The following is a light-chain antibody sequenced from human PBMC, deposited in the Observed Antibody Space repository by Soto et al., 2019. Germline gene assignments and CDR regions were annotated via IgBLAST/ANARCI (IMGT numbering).Light chain of an antibody. CDR3: CSYAGSYTYV. CDR1: SSDVGGHNY. J-gene: IGLJ1*01. V-gene: IGLV2-11*01. Sequence: QSALTQPRSVSGSPGQSVTISCTGTSSDVGGHNYVSWYQQYPGKAPKLLLSSVSKRPSGVPDRFSGSKSGNTASLTISGLQAEDEAAYYCCSYAGSYTYVFGTGTKLTVL. CDR2: SVS.